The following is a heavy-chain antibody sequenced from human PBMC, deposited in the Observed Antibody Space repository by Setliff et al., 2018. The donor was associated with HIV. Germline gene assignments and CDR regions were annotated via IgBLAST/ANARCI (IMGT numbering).Heavy chain of an antibody. Sequence: KTSETLSLTCVVSGGSMTNFYWSWIRQPPGKGLEWIGYMYNGGTTNYNPSLQSRVTMSVDVSKNQFSLRLTSVTAADTGVYYCARLRLTTMMVVGFFDLWGQGTLVTVSS. J-gene: IGHJ4*02. CDR2: MYNGGTT. D-gene: IGHD2-21*01. V-gene: IGHV4-4*09. CDR3: ARLRLTTMMVVGFFDL. CDR1: GGSMTNFY.